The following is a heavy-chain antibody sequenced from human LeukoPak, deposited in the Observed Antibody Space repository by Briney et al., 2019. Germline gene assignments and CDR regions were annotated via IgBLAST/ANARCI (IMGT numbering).Heavy chain of an antibody. CDR1: GGSISSYY. D-gene: IGHD2-2*01. Sequence: SETLSLTCTVSGGSISSYYWSWIRQPPGKGLEWIGYIDYSGSTKYNPSLKSRVTISVDTSKNQFSLKLSSVTAADTAVYYCARRHQLLHGYYYYYYMDVWGKGTTVTVSS. CDR3: ARRHQLLHGYYYYYYMDV. CDR2: IDYSGST. J-gene: IGHJ6*03. V-gene: IGHV4-59*01.